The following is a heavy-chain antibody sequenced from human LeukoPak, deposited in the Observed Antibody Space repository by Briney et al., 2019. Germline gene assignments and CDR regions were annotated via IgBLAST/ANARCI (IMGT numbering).Heavy chain of an antibody. CDR2: ISGSGGST. J-gene: IGHJ4*02. CDR3: AKDREGGQQRLVPYFDY. CDR1: GFTFSSYA. Sequence: PGGSLRLSCAASGFTFSSYAMSWVRQAPGKGLEWVSAISGSGGSTYYADSVKGRFTISRDNSKNTLYLQMNSLRAEDAAVYYCAKDREGGQQRLVPYFDYWGQGTLVTVSS. D-gene: IGHD6-13*01. V-gene: IGHV3-23*01.